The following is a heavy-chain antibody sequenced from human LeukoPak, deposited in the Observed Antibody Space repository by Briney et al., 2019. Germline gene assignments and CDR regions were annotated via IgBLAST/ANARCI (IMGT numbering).Heavy chain of an antibody. CDR3: AKDGRYYYDSSGYQFDY. CDR1: GFTFSSYG. J-gene: IGHJ4*02. CDR2: IRYDGSNK. D-gene: IGHD3-22*01. Sequence: PGGSLRLSCAASGFTFSSYGMHWVRQAPGKGLEWVAFIRYDGSNKYCADSVKGRFTISRDNSKNTLYLQMNSLRAEDTAVYYCAKDGRYYYDSSGYQFDYWGQGTLVTASS. V-gene: IGHV3-30*02.